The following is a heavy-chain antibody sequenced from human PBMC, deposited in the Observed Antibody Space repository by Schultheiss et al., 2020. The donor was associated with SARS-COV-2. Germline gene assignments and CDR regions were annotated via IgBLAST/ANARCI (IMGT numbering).Heavy chain of an antibody. J-gene: IGHJ6*02. CDR2: ISGSGGST. Sequence: GGSLRLSCAASGFTFSTYAMSWVRQGPGKGLEWVSAISGSGGSTYYADSVKGRFTISRDNSKNTVYLQMNGLRAEDTAVYYCARTFLSPEGGYYYGMDVWGQGTTVTVSS. CDR3: ARTFLSPEGGYYYGMDV. CDR1: GFTFSTYA. D-gene: IGHD1-14*01. V-gene: IGHV3-23*01.